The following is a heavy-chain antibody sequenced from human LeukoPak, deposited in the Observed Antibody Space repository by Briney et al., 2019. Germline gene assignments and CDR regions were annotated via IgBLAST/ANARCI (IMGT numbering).Heavy chain of an antibody. V-gene: IGHV4-4*07. Sequence: PSQTLSLTCTVSGGSISSYYWSWIRQPAGKGLEWIGRIYTSGSTNYNPSLKSRVTMPVDTSKNQFSLKLSSVTAADTAVYYCARDVRYCSSTSCYRIDPWGQGTLVTVSS. CDR1: GGSISSYY. CDR3: ARDVRYCSSTSCYRIDP. CDR2: IYTSGST. J-gene: IGHJ5*02. D-gene: IGHD2-2*01.